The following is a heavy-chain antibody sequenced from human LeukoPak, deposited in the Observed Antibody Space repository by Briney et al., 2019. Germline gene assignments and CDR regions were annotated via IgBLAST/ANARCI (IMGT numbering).Heavy chain of an antibody. CDR3: ARVIAVVRGGGLSYYYAMDV. Sequence: GGSLRRSCADSGFTFISYSMTWVRQAPGKGLEWVSYINSGSSTMYYADSVKGRFTISRDNGKTSLYLQMNSLRDEDTAVYYCARVIAVVRGGGLSYYYAMDVWGQGTTVTVSS. D-gene: IGHD3-10*01. CDR1: GFTFISYS. CDR2: INSGSSTM. V-gene: IGHV3-48*02. J-gene: IGHJ6*02.